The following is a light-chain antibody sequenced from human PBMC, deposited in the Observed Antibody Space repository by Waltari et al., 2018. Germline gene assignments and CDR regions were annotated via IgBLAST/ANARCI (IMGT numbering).Light chain of an antibody. CDR3: QHYDGWPPSYT. CDR2: GTS. Sequence: ETVMTQSPATLSVSPGERVILSCRASDNIYQNLAWYRQKPGQAPRPPIFGTSTRATGIPARFSGSGSGTDYTLTISSLQSGDFAVYFCQHYDGWPPSYTFGQGTKLEIK. J-gene: IGKJ2*01. CDR1: DNIYQN. V-gene: IGKV3-15*01.